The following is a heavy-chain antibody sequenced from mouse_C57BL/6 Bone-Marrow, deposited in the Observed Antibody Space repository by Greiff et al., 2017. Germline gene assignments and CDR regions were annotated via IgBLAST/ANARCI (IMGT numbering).Heavy chain of an antibody. D-gene: IGHD2-1*01. V-gene: IGHV1-22*01. CDR2: INPNNGGT. J-gene: IGHJ1*03. CDR3: ARENYGNYFRWYFDV. CDR1: GYTFTDYN. Sequence: VQLQQSGPELVKPGASVKMSCKASGYTFTDYNMHWVKQSHGKSLEWIGYINPNNGGTSYNQKFKGKATLTVNKSSSTAYMELRSLTSEDSAVYYCARENYGNYFRWYFDVWGTGTTVTVSS.